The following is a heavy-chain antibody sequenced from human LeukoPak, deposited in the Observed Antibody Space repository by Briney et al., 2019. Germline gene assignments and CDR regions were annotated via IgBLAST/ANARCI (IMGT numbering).Heavy chain of an antibody. CDR1: GGSLSSGGYS. J-gene: IGHJ5*02. D-gene: IGHD3-9*01. V-gene: IGHV4-30-2*01. CDR2: IYHSGSA. CDR3: ARGKEDYDILTGYYTGNWFDP. Sequence: PSQTLSLICAVSGGSLSSGGYSGSWIRQPPGKGLEWIGHIYHSGSAYYNPSLKSRATISVDRSKTQFSLKLSSVTAADTAVYYCARGKEDYDILTGYYTGNWFDPWGQGTLVTVSS.